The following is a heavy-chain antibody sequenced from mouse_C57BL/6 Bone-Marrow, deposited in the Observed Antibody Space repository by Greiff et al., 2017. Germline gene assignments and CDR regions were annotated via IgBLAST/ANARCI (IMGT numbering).Heavy chain of an antibody. CDR3: ARSFDGYWYVDV. D-gene: IGHD2-3*01. V-gene: IGHV1-69*01. Sequence: QVQLPQSGAELVMPGASVKLSCKASGYTFTSYWLHWVKQRPGQGLEWIGEIDPSDSYTTYTQKFKGKSTLTVDKSSSTAYMQLSSLTSEDSAVYYCARSFDGYWYVDVWGTGTTVTVSS. J-gene: IGHJ1*03. CDR2: IDPSDSYT. CDR1: GYTFTSYW.